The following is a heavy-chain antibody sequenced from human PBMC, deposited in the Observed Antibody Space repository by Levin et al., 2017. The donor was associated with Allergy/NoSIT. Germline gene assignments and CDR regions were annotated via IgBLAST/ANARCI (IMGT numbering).Heavy chain of an antibody. Sequence: ESLKISCTVSGGSVSSSSYYWGWIRQPPGQGLEWIGTNYYSGSTYYNPSLKSRVTISVDTSKNQVSLKLTSVTAADTAVYYCSCSGNGYGVQYWGQGTLVTVSS. J-gene: IGHJ4*02. CDR2: NYYSGST. D-gene: IGHD6-13*01. CDR1: GGSVSSSSYY. CDR3: SCSGNGYGVQY. V-gene: IGHV4-39*01.